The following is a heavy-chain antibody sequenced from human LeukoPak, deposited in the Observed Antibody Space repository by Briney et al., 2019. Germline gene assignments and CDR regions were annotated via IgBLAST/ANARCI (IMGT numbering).Heavy chain of an antibody. Sequence: GGSLRLSCAASGFTFSSYAMHWVRQAPGKGPEWVAAVSADGSNKYFADIVKGRFTISSDISKDALYLEMNSLRLEDTAVYFCARGTYSSGRCDVFDIWGQGTMVTVCS. J-gene: IGHJ3*02. CDR1: GFTFSSYA. D-gene: IGHD3-22*01. CDR2: VSADGSNK. CDR3: ARGTYSSGRCDVFDI. V-gene: IGHV3-30-3*01.